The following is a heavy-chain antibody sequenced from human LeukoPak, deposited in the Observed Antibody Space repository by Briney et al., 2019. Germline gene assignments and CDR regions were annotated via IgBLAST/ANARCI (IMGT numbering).Heavy chain of an antibody. D-gene: IGHD2-21*01. CDR1: GFTFSSYA. CDR3: AKFLPTHIVVANYYFDY. CDR2: ISGGGGSN. Sequence: GGSLRLSCAASGFTFSSYAMSWVRQAPGKGLDWVSPISGGGGSNYYAASVKGRFPISRDNSKNTLYLQMNSLRAEDTAVYYCAKFLPTHIVVANYYFDYWGQGTLVTVSS. V-gene: IGHV3-23*01. J-gene: IGHJ4*02.